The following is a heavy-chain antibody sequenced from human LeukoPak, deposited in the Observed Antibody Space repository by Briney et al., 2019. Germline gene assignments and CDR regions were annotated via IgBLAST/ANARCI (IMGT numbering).Heavy chain of an antibody. Sequence: GGSLRLSCAASGFTFSSYAMDWVRQTPGKGLEWVTFIQYDGSNKYYADSVKGRFTISRDNSKNTLYLQMHSLRAEDTAVYYCARGRAVTTSEGDIWGQGTMVTVSS. J-gene: IGHJ3*02. D-gene: IGHD4-17*01. CDR2: IQYDGSNK. CDR3: ARGRAVTTSEGDI. CDR1: GFTFSSYA. V-gene: IGHV3-30*02.